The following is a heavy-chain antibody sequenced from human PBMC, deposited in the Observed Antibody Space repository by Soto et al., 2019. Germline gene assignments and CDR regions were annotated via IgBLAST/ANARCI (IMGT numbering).Heavy chain of an antibody. D-gene: IGHD1-1*01. J-gene: IGHJ6*03. CDR3: AKGTPVTTGTLYYYYDYMDV. V-gene: IGHV3-23*01. CDR2: ISGSGGST. CDR1: GFTFSSYA. Sequence: GGSLRLSCAASGFTFSSYAMSWVRQAPGKGLEWVSAISGSGGSTYYADSVKGRFTISRDNSKNTLYLQMNSLRAEDTAVYYCAKGTPVTTGTLYYYYDYMDVWGKGTTVTVSS.